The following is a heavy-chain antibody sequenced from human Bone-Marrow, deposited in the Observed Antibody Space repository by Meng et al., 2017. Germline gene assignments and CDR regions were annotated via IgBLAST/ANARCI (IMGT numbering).Heavy chain of an antibody. CDR3: AKFGFSGWYGGFDY. D-gene: IGHD6-19*01. V-gene: IGHV3-23*01. J-gene: IGHJ4*02. CDR1: GFSFSHHH. Sequence: SGGGCVRPGDSLTLSCAASGFSFSHHHLAWHRQAPGKGLEWVSAIRASGDTTFSADSVKGRFTISRDNSKSTVYLQMNSLSADDMAVYYCAKFGFSGWYGGFDYWGQGVLVTVSS. CDR2: IRASGDTT.